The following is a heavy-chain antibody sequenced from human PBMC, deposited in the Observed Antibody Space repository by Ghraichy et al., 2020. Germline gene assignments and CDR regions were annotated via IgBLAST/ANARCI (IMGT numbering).Heavy chain of an antibody. CDR3: ARDSRYDFWSGYEVPYYYYYMDV. Sequence: ASVKVSCKASGYTFTSYGISWVRQAPGQGLEWMGWISAYNGNTNYAQKLQGRVTMTTDTSTSTAYMELRSLRSDDTAVYYCARDSRYDFWSGYEVPYYYYYMDVWGKGTTVTVSS. D-gene: IGHD3-3*01. V-gene: IGHV1-18*01. CDR2: ISAYNGNT. J-gene: IGHJ6*03. CDR1: GYTFTSYG.